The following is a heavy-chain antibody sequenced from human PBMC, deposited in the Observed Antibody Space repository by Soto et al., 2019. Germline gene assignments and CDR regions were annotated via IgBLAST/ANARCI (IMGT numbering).Heavy chain of an antibody. CDR3: AIGSSGYYDHFDY. D-gene: IGHD3-22*01. CDR2: ISGSGSGT. J-gene: IGHJ4*02. V-gene: IGHV3-23*01. CDR1: GFTFSRYS. Sequence: PGGFLRLSCAASGFTFSRYSIYWSRQAPGKGLEWVSGISGSGSGTYYADSVKGRFTIYRDNSKNTLYLLMSSLRAEDTAVYYFAIGSSGYYDHFDYWGQGTLVTVSS.